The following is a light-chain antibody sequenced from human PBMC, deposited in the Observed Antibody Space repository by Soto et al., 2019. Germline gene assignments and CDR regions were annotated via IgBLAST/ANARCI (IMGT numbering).Light chain of an antibody. Sequence: EIVLTQSPGTLSLSPGERATLSCRASQSVSSGYLAWYQQKPGQAPRLLIYGASNRATGSPDRFSGSGSGTDFTLTISRLEPEDFAIYYCQQYGSSPNTFGQGTKLEIK. CDR3: QQYGSSPNT. J-gene: IGKJ2*01. CDR2: GAS. V-gene: IGKV3-20*01. CDR1: QSVSSGY.